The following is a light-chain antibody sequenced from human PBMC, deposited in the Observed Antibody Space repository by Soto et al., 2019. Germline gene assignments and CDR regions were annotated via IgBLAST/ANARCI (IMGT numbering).Light chain of an antibody. Sequence: QSVLTQPPSASGTPGQRVTISCSGSRSNIGSNTVNWYQQLPGTAPKLLIYSNNQQPSGVPDRFSGSKSGTSASLAISGLQSEDEADYYCAAWDDSLNGWVFGGGTKLTVL. CDR3: AAWDDSLNGWV. CDR2: SNN. V-gene: IGLV1-44*01. J-gene: IGLJ3*02. CDR1: RSNIGSNT.